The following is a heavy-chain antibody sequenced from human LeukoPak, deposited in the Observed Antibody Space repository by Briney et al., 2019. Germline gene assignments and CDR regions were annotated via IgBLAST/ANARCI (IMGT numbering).Heavy chain of an antibody. CDR3: ARAWRGSYVFDY. CDR1: GFTFSAYS. V-gene: IGHV3-21*01. Sequence: GGSLRLSCAASGFTFSAYSTNWVRQAPGKGLEWVSCISSSSSYIYYADSVKGRFTISRDNPQNSLYLQMSSLRAEDTAVYYCARAWRGSYVFDYWGQGTLVTVAS. CDR2: ISSSSSYI. D-gene: IGHD3-3*01. J-gene: IGHJ4*02.